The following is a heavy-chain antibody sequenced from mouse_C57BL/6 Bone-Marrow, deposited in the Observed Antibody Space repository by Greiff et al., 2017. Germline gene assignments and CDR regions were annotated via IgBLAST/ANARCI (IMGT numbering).Heavy chain of an antibody. CDR2: INPSSGYT. CDR1: GYTFTSYT. J-gene: IGHJ3*01. CDR3: ARPHYDYDGAWFAY. Sequence: VQLQQPGAELARPGASVKMSCKASGYTFTSYTMYWVKQRPGQGLEWIGYINPSSGYTKYNQKFKDKATLTADKSSSTAYMQLSSLTSEDSAVYYCARPHYDYDGAWFAYWGQGTLVTVSA. V-gene: IGHV1-4*01. D-gene: IGHD2-4*01.